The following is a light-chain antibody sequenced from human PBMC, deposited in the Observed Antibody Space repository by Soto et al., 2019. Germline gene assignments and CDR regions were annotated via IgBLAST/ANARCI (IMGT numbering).Light chain of an antibody. CDR1: SSNIGTGYD. CDR2: GNN. J-gene: IGLJ2*01. V-gene: IGLV1-40*01. CDR3: QSYDSSLNGVV. Sequence: QSVLTQPPSVSVAPGQRVTISCTGSSSNIGTGYDVHWYQQLPGTAPKLLIYGNNNRPSGVPDRFSGSKSGTSASLAITGLQAEDEADYYCQSYDSSLNGVVFGGGTKLTVL.